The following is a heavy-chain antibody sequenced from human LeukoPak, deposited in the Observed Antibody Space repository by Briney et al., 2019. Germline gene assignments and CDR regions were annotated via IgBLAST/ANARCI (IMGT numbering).Heavy chain of an antibody. CDR2: VSGDGGMT. V-gene: IGHV3-23*01. D-gene: IGHD2-2*01. CDR1: GFTFSSYS. J-gene: IGHJ4*02. Sequence: GGSLRLSCAASGFTFSSYSMNWVRQAPGEGLEWVSTVSGDGGMTYYADSAKGRFTISRDNSKSTVFLQMNGLRAEDTAVYYCADIPTPDYWGQGTLVTVSS. CDR3: ADIPTPDY.